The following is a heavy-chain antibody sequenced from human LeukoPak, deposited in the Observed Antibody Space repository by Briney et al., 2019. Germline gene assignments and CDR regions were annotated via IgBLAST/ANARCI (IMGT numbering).Heavy chain of an antibody. CDR3: VGYTSGWYVNY. Sequence: GGSLRLSCAASGFTFSTYAMSWVRQAPGKALEWVSVILSSGGRTFYADSVKGRVTISRDNSKNTLYLQMNSLRAEDTAIYYCVGYTSGWYVNYWGQGTLVTVSS. D-gene: IGHD6-19*01. CDR2: ILSSGGRT. V-gene: IGHV3-23*01. CDR1: GFTFSTYA. J-gene: IGHJ4*02.